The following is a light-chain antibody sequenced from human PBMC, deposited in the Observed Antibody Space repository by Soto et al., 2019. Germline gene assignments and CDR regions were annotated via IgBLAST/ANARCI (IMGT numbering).Light chain of an antibody. V-gene: IGKV1-16*02. Sequence: DIQMTQSPSPLSASVGDRVTITCRASQDIGNNLAWFQQIPGKAPRSLIYDAYTLQSGVPSKFRGAGSGTDFCLSISSLQPEDLATYYGQQYKTFPFTVGGGTNVVVK. CDR3: QQYKTFPFT. CDR2: DAY. CDR1: QDIGNN. J-gene: IGKJ4*01.